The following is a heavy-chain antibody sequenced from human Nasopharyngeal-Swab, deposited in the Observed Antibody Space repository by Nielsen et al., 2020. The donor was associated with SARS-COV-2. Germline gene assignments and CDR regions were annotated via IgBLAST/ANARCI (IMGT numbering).Heavy chain of an antibody. CDR1: GFTLSNYW. V-gene: IGHV3-74*01. CDR3: TRVDVHDAFDM. CDR2: INTDASRT. Sequence: GESLKISCAASGFTLSNYWIHWVRQTPGKGLLWVSRINTDASRTSYADSVKGRFTISRDNAKNTVYLQMNSLRGEDTAVYYCTRVDVHDAFDMWSQGTMATVSS. D-gene: IGHD3-16*01. J-gene: IGHJ3*02.